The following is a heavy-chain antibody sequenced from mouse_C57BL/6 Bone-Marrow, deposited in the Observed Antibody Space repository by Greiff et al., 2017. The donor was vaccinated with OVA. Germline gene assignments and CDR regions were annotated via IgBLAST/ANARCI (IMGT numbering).Heavy chain of an antibody. V-gene: IGHV1-81*01. J-gene: IGHJ4*01. CDR2: IYPRSGNT. Sequence: VQLQQSGAELARPGASVKLSCKASGYTFTSYGISWVKQRTGQGLEWIGEIYPRSGNTYYNEKFKGKATLTADKSSSTAYMELRSLTSEDSAVYFCARKTLTTVVAKGYAMDYWGQGTSVTVSS. D-gene: IGHD1-1*01. CDR3: ARKTLTTVVAKGYAMDY. CDR1: GYTFTSYG.